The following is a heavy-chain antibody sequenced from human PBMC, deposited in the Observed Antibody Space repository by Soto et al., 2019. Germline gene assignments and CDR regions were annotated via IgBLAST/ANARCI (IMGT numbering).Heavy chain of an antibody. J-gene: IGHJ6*02. CDR3: ARTQFPSGIYYYYGMDV. Sequence: GESLKISCKGSGYIFTSYWIGWVRQMPGKGLEWMGIIYPADSDTRYSPSFQGQVTISADKSITTAYLQWSSLKASDTAMYYCARTQFPSGIYYYYGMDVWGQGTRVTISS. D-gene: IGHD4-4*01. CDR2: IYPADSDT. V-gene: IGHV5-51*01. CDR1: GYIFTSYW.